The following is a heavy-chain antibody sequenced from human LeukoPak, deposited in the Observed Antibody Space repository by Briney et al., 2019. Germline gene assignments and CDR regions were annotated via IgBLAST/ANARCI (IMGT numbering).Heavy chain of an antibody. CDR2: IYHSGNT. J-gene: IGHJ4*02. CDR1: GYSISSGFY. Sequence: PSETLSLTCTVSGYSISSGFYWGWIRQPPGKGLEWIGSIYHSGNTYYNPSLKRRVTMSLDTSKNQFSLNLNSVTAADTAVYYCARVFGLAAAGADYWGQGTLVTVSS. D-gene: IGHD6-13*01. CDR3: ARVFGLAAAGADY. V-gene: IGHV4-38-2*02.